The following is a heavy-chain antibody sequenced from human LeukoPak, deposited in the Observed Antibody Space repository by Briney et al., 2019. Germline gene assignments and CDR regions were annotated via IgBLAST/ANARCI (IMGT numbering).Heavy chain of an antibody. D-gene: IGHD2-21*02. CDR2: ISAYNGNT. Sequence: ASVKVSCKASGYTFTSYGISWVRQAPGQGLEWMGLISAYNGNTNYAQKLQGRVSMTTDTSTSTAYMELRSLRSDDTAVYYCARGVLSGVVTAVDRFYFDYWGQGTLVTVSS. J-gene: IGHJ4*02. CDR3: ARGVLSGVVTAVDRFYFDY. CDR1: GYTFTSYG. V-gene: IGHV1-18*01.